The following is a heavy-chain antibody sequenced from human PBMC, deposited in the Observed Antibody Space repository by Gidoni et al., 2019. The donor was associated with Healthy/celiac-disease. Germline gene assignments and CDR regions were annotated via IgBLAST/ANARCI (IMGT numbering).Heavy chain of an antibody. V-gene: IGHV3-15*01. D-gene: IGHD3-3*01. CDR2: IKSKTDGGTT. Sequence: EVQLVESGGGLVKPGGSFRLSCAASGFTFSNTWMSGVRQAPGKGLEWVGRIKSKTDGGTTDYAAPVKGRFTISRDDSKNTLYLQMNSLKTEDTAVYYCTTPYYDFWSGYYRDALDYWGQGTLVTVSS. CDR3: TTPYYDFWSGYYRDALDY. J-gene: IGHJ4*02. CDR1: GFTFSNTW.